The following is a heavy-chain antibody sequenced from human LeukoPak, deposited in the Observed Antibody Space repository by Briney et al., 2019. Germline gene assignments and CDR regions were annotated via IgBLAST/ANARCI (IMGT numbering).Heavy chain of an antibody. CDR3: ARDRGVVGASLYYFDY. J-gene: IGHJ4*02. Sequence: ASVKVSCRASRYTFTGYYIHWVQQAPGQGLEWMGSINPISGGTDYAQKFQGRVTMTRDTSISTAYMELSSLRSDDMAVYYCARDRGVVGASLYYFDYWGQGTLVTVSS. CDR2: INPISGGT. V-gene: IGHV1-2*02. D-gene: IGHD1-26*01. CDR1: RYTFTGYY.